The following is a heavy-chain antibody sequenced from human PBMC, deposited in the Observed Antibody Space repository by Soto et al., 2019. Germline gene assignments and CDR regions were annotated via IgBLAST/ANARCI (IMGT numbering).Heavy chain of an antibody. J-gene: IGHJ4*02. V-gene: IGHV3-23*01. CDR3: ASTNWKGSYTALDD. Sequence: PGGSLRLSCSASGFTFNSYAMTWVRQAPGKGLEWVSVISGSGGTTYYADSVKGRFTISRDNSENTLYLQMNKLRTEDSAVYYCASTNWKGSYTALDDWGRGTQVTVSS. CDR2: ISGSGGTT. CDR1: GFTFNSYA. D-gene: IGHD3-3*01.